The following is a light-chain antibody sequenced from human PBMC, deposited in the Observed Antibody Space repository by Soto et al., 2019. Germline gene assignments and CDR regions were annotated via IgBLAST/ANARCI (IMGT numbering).Light chain of an antibody. CDR1: SSDVGAYDY. CDR3: SSFAGSNKFPYV. V-gene: IGLV2-8*01. Sequence: QSVLTQPPSASGSPGQSVTISCTGTSSDVGAYDYVSWYQQHPGKAPKLMIYEINKRPSGVPDRFSGSKSGNTASLTVSGLQAEDEADYYCSSFAGSNKFPYVFGT. CDR2: EIN. J-gene: IGLJ1*01.